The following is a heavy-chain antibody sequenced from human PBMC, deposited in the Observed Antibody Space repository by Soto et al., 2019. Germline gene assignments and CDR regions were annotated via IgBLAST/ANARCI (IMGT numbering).Heavy chain of an antibody. Sequence: AVKVSCQASGYTFTSYGISWVRQAPGQGLEWMGWISAYHGNTNSAQKLQGRVTMTTDTSTSTAYMELRSLRSADTAVYYCARAHDSSWSGPLDYWRQGTLVTVSS. D-gene: IGHD6-13*01. J-gene: IGHJ4*02. V-gene: IGHV1-18*04. CDR3: ARAHDSSWSGPLDY. CDR2: ISAYHGNT. CDR1: GYTFTSYG.